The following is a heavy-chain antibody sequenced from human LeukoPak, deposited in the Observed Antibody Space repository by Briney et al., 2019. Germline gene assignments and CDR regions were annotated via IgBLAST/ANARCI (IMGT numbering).Heavy chain of an antibody. V-gene: IGHV3-33*01. CDR3: ARDYSKGERGYFDY. J-gene: IGHJ4*02. D-gene: IGHD4-11*01. CDR1: GFTFRSYG. CDR2: IWYDGGNK. Sequence: PGGSLRLSCAASGFTFRSYGMHWVRQAPGKGLEWVAVIWYDGGNKYYADSVKGRFTISRDNSKNTLYLQMNSPRAEDTAVYYCARDYSKGERGYFDYWGQGTLVTVSS.